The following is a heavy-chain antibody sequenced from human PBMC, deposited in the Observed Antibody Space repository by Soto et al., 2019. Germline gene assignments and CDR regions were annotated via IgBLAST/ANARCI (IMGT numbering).Heavy chain of an antibody. CDR1: GGSISSSSYY. J-gene: IGHJ5*02. CDR3: ARQDYYGSGSSPTVWFDP. CDR2: IYYSGST. Sequence: QLQLQESGPGLVKPSETLSLTCTVSGGSISSSSYYWGWIRQPPGKGLEWIGSIYYSGSTYYNPSLKSRVTISVDTSKNQFSLKLSSVTAADTAVYYCARQDYYGSGSSPTVWFDPWGQGTLVTVSS. V-gene: IGHV4-39*01. D-gene: IGHD3-10*01.